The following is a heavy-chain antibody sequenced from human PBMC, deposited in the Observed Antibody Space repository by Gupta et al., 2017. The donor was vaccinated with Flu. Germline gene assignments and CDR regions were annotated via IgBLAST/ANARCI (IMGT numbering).Heavy chain of an antibody. J-gene: IGHJ4*02. Sequence: QVQLVQSGAEVKRPGASVEVACKTSGLTLTDHYMHWVRQSLGQGLEWMGVISPRGDSTYYEPKFQGRVIVTRDTSSRTVYMELSSLRPEDTAVYFCARERRGFSYYFDFWGQGTLVSVSS. CDR1: GLTLTDHY. CDR2: ISPRGDST. D-gene: IGHD5-12*01. CDR3: ARERRGFSYYFDF. V-gene: IGHV1-46*01.